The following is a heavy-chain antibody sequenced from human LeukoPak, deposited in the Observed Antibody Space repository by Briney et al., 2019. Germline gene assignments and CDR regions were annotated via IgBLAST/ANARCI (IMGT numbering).Heavy chain of an antibody. Sequence: SETLSLTCTVSGGSISSSSYYWGWIRQPPGKGLEWIGSIYYSGSTYYNPSLKSRVTISVDTSKNQFSLKLSSVTAADTAVYYCARHDSSGPYNAFDIWGQGTMVTVSS. D-gene: IGHD3-22*01. CDR3: ARHDSSGPYNAFDI. CDR1: GGSISSSSYY. CDR2: IYYSGST. V-gene: IGHV4-39*01. J-gene: IGHJ3*02.